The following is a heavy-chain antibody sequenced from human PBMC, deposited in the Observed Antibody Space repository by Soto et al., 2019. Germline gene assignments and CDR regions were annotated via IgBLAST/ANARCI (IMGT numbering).Heavy chain of an antibody. Sequence: GASVKVSCKASGYTFTSYYMHWVRQAPGQGLEWMGIINPSGGSTSYAQKFQGRVTMTRDTSTSTVYMELSSQRSEDTAVYYCARPRYSGYDSGLKFYYWGQGTLITVSS. J-gene: IGHJ4*02. V-gene: IGHV1-46*01. CDR3: ARPRYSGYDSGLKFYY. CDR2: INPSGGST. D-gene: IGHD5-12*01. CDR1: GYTFTSYY.